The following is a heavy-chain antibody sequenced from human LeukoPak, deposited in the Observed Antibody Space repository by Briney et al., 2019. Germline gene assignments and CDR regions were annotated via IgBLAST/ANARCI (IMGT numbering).Heavy chain of an antibody. Sequence: GGSLRLSCAASGFTFSSYAMSWVRQAPGKGLEWVSSISSSSSYIYYADSVKGRFTISRDNAKNSLYLQMNSLRAEDTAVYYCARSYDILTGYHDYWGQGTLVTVSS. CDR2: ISSSSSYI. CDR3: ARSYDILTGYHDY. CDR1: GFTFSSYA. J-gene: IGHJ4*02. D-gene: IGHD3-9*01. V-gene: IGHV3-21*01.